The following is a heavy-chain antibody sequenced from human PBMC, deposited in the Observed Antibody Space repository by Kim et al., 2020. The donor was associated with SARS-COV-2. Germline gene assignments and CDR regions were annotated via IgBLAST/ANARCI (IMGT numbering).Heavy chain of an antibody. J-gene: IGHJ6*02. CDR2: INPSGGST. D-gene: IGHD4-17*01. Sequence: ASVKVSCKASGYTFTSYYMHWVRQAPGQGLEWMGIINPSGGSTSYAQKFRGRVTMTRDTSTSTVHMELSSLRSEDTAVYYCARDLTVTTQYYYYYYGMDVWGQGTTVTVSS. V-gene: IGHV1-46*03. CDR1: GYTFTSYY. CDR3: ARDLTVTTQYYYYYYGMDV.